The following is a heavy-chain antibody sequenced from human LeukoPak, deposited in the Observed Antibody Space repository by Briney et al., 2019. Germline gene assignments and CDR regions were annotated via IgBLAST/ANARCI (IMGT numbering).Heavy chain of an antibody. D-gene: IGHD6-13*01. J-gene: IGHJ6*03. CDR2: INHSGST. Sequence: PSETLSLTCAVYGGSFSDYYWNWIRQPPGKGLEWIGEINHSGSTSYNPSLKSRVTISVDTSKNQFSLKLSSVTAADTAVYYCARGLAGAILGYYYYYMDVWGKGTTVTVSS. CDR1: GGSFSDYY. CDR3: ARGLAGAILGYYYYYMDV. V-gene: IGHV4-34*01.